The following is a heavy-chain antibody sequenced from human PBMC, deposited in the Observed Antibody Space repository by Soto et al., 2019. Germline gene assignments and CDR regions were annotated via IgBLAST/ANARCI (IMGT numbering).Heavy chain of an antibody. CDR2: ISWNGGST. V-gene: IGHV3-20*01. J-gene: IGHJ3*02. Sequence: GGSLRLSCAASGFTFDDYGMCWVRQGPGKGLEWVSGISWNGGSTGYASSVKGRFTISRDNAKNSLYLQMNSLRAEDTALYHCARIDGSFWSGYSAFDIWGQGTMVTVSS. CDR3: ARIDGSFWSGYSAFDI. CDR1: GFTFDDYG. D-gene: IGHD3-3*01.